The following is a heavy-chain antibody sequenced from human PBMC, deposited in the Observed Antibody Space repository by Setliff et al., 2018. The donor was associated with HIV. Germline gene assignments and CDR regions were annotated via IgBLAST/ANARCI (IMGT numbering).Heavy chain of an antibody. CDR1: GYNFENYA. Sequence: GASVKVSCKTSGYNFENYAINWVRQAPGQGLEWMGWINANSGSPTYAQAFTGRFLFSVDTAVATAYLQINNLKTEDTAVYFCARGLYGDYGGDLNWLDPWGHGTRVTVSS. V-gene: IGHV7-4-1*02. D-gene: IGHD4-17*01. CDR3: ARGLYGDYGGDLNWLDP. J-gene: IGHJ5*02. CDR2: INANSGSP.